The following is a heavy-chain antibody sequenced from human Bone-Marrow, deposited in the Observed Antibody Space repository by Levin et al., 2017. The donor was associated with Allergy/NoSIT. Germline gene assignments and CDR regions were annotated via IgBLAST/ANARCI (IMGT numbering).Heavy chain of an antibody. D-gene: IGHD3-10*01. V-gene: IGHV3-11*01. CDR2: ISSSGSTI. Sequence: GESLKISCAASGFTFSDYYMSWIRQAPGKGLEWVSYISSSGSTIYYADSVKGRFTISRDNAKNSLYLQMNSLRAEDTAVYYCASSYYGSGSYYSFVDVWGQGTTVTVSS. CDR3: ASSYYGSGSYYSFVDV. J-gene: IGHJ6*02. CDR1: GFTFSDYY.